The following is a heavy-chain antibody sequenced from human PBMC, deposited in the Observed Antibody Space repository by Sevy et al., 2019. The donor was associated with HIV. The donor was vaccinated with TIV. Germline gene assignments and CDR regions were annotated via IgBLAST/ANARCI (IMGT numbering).Heavy chain of an antibody. Sequence: SETLSHTCTVSGGSISSGDYYWSWIRQPPGKGLEWIGYIYYSGSTYYNPSLKSRVTISVDTSKNQFSLKLSSVTAADTAVYYCAREVGIAAAGTPGWFDPWGQGTLVTVSS. CDR1: GGSISSGDYY. V-gene: IGHV4-30-4*01. CDR3: AREVGIAAAGTPGWFDP. D-gene: IGHD6-13*01. CDR2: IYYSGST. J-gene: IGHJ5*02.